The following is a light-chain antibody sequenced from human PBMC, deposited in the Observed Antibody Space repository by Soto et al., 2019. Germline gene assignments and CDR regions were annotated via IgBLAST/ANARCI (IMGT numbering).Light chain of an antibody. CDR3: QIWDSSVDHAV. V-gene: IGLV3-21*02. Sequence: SYELTQSPPVSVAPGQTARITCGGDNIRFKSVHWYQQKSDQAPVVVIYDDRDRPSGISERISGSNSGNAATLTISRVEAGDEADYYCQIWDSSVDHAVFGGGTKVTVL. CDR2: DDR. J-gene: IGLJ3*02. CDR1: NIRFKS.